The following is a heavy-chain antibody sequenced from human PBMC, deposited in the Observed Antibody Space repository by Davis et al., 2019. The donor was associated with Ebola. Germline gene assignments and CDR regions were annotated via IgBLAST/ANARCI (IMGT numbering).Heavy chain of an antibody. CDR1: GFTFSSYA. D-gene: IGHD3-10*01. CDR3: AISPPITMVRGVFFDY. V-gene: IGHV3-23*01. J-gene: IGHJ4*02. CDR2: ISGSGGST. Sequence: PGGSLRLSFAASGFTFSSYAMSWVRQAPGKGLEWVSVISGSGGSTYYADSVKGRFTISRDNSKNTLYLQMNSLRAEDTAVYYCAISPPITMVRGVFFDYWGQGTLVTVSS.